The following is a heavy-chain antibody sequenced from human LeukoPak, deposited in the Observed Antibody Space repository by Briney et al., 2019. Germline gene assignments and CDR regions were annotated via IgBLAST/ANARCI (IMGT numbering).Heavy chain of an antibody. V-gene: IGHV3-23*01. CDR2: ISGSGGST. CDR3: AKGGDYYYYYYMDV. D-gene: IGHD4-17*01. Sequence: PGGSLRLSCAASGFTFSSYGMSWVRQAPGKGLEWVSAISGSGGSTYYADSVKGRFTISRDNSKNTLYLQMNSLRAEDTAVYYCAKGGDYYYYYYMDVWGKGTTVTISS. J-gene: IGHJ6*03. CDR1: GFTFSSYG.